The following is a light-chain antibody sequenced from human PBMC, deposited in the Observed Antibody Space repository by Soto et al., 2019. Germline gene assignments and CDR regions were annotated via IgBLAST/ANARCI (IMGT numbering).Light chain of an antibody. V-gene: IGKV3-15*01. CDR3: QQYNNCIT. Sequence: EIVMTQSPATLSVSPGERATLSCRASQSVSSNLAWYQQKPGQAPRLLIYGASTRATGIPARFSGSGSGTEFTLTISGLQSEDFAVYYCQQYNNCITFGQGTRLEIK. CDR2: GAS. J-gene: IGKJ5*01. CDR1: QSVSSN.